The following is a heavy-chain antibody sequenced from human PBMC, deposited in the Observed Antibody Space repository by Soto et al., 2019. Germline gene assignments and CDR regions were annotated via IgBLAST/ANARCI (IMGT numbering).Heavy chain of an antibody. Sequence: EVQLLESGGGLVQPGGSLRLSCAASGFTFSSYAMSWVRQAPGKGLEWVSAISGSGGSTYYADSVKGRFTISRDNSKNPMYLQMSRLRAEHTGVYYCGRGGGPFGVVIREGGGFDYWGQGTLVTVSS. CDR1: GFTFSSYA. CDR2: ISGSGGST. D-gene: IGHD3-3*01. CDR3: GRGGGPFGVVIREGGGFDY. V-gene: IGHV3-23*01. J-gene: IGHJ4*02.